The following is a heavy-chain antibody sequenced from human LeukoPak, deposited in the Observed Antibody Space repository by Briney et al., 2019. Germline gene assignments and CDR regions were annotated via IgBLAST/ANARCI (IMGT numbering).Heavy chain of an antibody. D-gene: IGHD6-25*01. Sequence: GGSLRLSCAASEFTFSAYWMHWVRQAPGKGLVWVSRIRGDGSMTNYADSVKGRFTISRDNAKNTLYLQINSLRLEDTAVYYCARENLAAAADYWGQGTVVTVSS. CDR2: IRGDGSMT. CDR1: EFTFSAYW. J-gene: IGHJ4*02. CDR3: ARENLAAAADY. V-gene: IGHV3-74*01.